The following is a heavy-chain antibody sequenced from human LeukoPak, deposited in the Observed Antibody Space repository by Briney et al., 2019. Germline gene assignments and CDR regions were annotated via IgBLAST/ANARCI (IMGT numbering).Heavy chain of an antibody. D-gene: IGHD5-18*01. CDR2: ISAYNGNT. V-gene: IGHV1-18*01. CDR1: GYTLTSYG. Sequence: ASVKVSCKTSGYTLTSYGISWVRQAPGQGLEWMGWISAYNGNTNYAQKLQGRVTMTTDTSTSTAYMELRSLRSDDTAVYYCARVDIAMDFDYWGQGALVTVSS. CDR3: ARVDIAMDFDY. J-gene: IGHJ4*02.